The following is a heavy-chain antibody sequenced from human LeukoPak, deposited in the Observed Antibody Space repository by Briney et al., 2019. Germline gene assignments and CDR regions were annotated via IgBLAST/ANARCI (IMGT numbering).Heavy chain of an antibody. CDR1: GFTFSSYW. J-gene: IGHJ4*02. CDR2: INSDGSST. D-gene: IGHD3-16*01. Sequence: GGSLRLSCAASGFTFSSYWMHWSRQAPGKGLVWVARINSDGSSTNYADSVKGRFTISRDYAKNTLYLQMNSLRAEDTAVYYCARLTPPFDYWGQGTLVTVSS. V-gene: IGHV3-74*01. CDR3: ARLTPPFDY.